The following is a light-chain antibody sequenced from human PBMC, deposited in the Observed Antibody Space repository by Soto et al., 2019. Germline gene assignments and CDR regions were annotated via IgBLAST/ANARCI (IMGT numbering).Light chain of an antibody. J-gene: IGKJ4*01. Sequence: DIVMTQFSLSLPVTPGEPASISCRSSQSLLHSNGYNYLDWYLQKPGQSPQLLIYLGSNRASGVPDRFSGSRSGTDFTLKISRVEAEDVGIYYCMQGPKAQLNSGGGTKVNI. CDR1: QSLLHSNGYNY. CDR2: LGS. CDR3: MQGPKAQLN. V-gene: IGKV2-28*01.